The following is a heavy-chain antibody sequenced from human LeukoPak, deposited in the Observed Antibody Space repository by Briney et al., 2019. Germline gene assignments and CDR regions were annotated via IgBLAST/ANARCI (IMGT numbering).Heavy chain of an antibody. Sequence: SETLSLTCTVSGYSISSGYYWGWIRQPPGKGLEWIGSIYHSGSTYYSPSLKSRVTISVDTSKNQFSLKLSSVTAADTAVYYCARDNYYDSSGYYSYWGQGTLVTVSS. CDR3: ARDNYYDSSGYYSY. J-gene: IGHJ4*02. V-gene: IGHV4-38-2*02. D-gene: IGHD3-22*01. CDR2: IYHSGST. CDR1: GYSISSGYY.